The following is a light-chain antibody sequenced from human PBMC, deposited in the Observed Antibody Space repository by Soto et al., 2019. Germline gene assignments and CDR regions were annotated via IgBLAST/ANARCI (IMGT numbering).Light chain of an antibody. CDR1: SSNIGNNY. Sequence: QSVLTQPPSVPAAPGQTVTISFSGSSSNIGNNYVSWYQHLPGAAPKLLIYDNNKRSSGIPDRFSGSKSGTSATLDITGLQTGDEADYYCGTWDSTLSGVFGTGTKVTVL. J-gene: IGLJ1*01. V-gene: IGLV1-51*01. CDR2: DNN. CDR3: GTWDSTLSGV.